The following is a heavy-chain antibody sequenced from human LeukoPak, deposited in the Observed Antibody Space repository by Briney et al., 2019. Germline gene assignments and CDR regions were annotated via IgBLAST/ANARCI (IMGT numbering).Heavy chain of an antibody. J-gene: IGHJ4*02. CDR3: ATDSGAQRY. CDR2: LKRDGREK. V-gene: IGHV3-7*01. Sequence: GGSLRLSCAASGFDFSDYWVSWVRQAPGKGLEWVANLKRDGREKSYVDSVKGRFSISRDNAKNSLYLQIDSLRAEDTAVYYCATDSGAQRYWGQGTLVTVSS. D-gene: IGHD1-26*01. CDR1: GFDFSDYW.